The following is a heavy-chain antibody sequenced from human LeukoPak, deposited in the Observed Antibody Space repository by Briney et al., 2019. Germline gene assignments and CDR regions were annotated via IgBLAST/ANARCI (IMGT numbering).Heavy chain of an antibody. J-gene: IGHJ6*03. Sequence: SETLSLTCTVSGGSISSYYWSWIRQPPGKGLEWIGYIYYSGSTNYNPSLKSRVTISVDTSKNQFSLKLSSVTAADTAVYYCAGSARYDILTGYLYYYYMDVWGKGTTVTISS. V-gene: IGHV4-59*08. CDR2: IYYSGST. D-gene: IGHD3-9*01. CDR3: AGSARYDILTGYLYYYYMDV. CDR1: GGSISSYY.